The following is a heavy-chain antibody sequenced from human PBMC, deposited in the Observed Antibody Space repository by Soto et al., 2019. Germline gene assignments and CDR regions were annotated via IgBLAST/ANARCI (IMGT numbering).Heavy chain of an antibody. V-gene: IGHV3-23*01. D-gene: IGHD3-10*01. Sequence: EVQLLESGGGLVQPGGSLRLSCAASGFTFSSYAMSWVRQAPGKGLEWVSALSGSGGSTYYADSVKGRFTISRDNSKNTLYLQMNSLRAEDTAVYYCAKTVLWFGELPPNYFDYWGQGTLVTVSS. CDR2: LSGSGGST. CDR3: AKTVLWFGELPPNYFDY. J-gene: IGHJ4*02. CDR1: GFTFSSYA.